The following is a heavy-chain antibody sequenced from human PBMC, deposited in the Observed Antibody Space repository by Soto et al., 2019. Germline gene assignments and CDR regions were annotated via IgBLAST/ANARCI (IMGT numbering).Heavy chain of an antibody. CDR3: ARDRITIFGVVLGFDP. D-gene: IGHD3-3*01. V-gene: IGHV3-48*02. CDR2: ISSSSSTI. J-gene: IGHJ5*02. CDR1: GFTFSSYS. Sequence: GSLRLSCAASGFTFSSYSMNWVRQAPGKGLEWVSYISSSSSTIYYADSVKGRFTISRDNAKNSLYLQMNSLRDEDTAVYYCARDRITIFGVVLGFDPWGQGTLVTVSS.